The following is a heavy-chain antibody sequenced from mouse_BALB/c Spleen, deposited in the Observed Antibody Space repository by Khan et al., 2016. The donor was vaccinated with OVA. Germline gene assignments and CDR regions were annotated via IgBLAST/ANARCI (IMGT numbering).Heavy chain of an antibody. Sequence: QVQLKESGTDLVRPGVSVKISCKGSGYTFTEYAMNWVKESHEKSLEWIGVISTNYGDARYNQKFKGKATMTVDTSSSTAYMELARLTSEDTALYYCARDGCRSLFAYWGQGTLVTVSA. D-gene: IGHD1-1*01. CDR1: GYTFTEYA. J-gene: IGHJ3*01. CDR2: ISTNYGDA. V-gene: IGHV1S137*01. CDR3: ARDGCRSLFAY.